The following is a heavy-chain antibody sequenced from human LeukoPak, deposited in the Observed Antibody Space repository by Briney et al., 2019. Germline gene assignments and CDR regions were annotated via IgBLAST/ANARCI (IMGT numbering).Heavy chain of an antibody. CDR2: INPNNGAT. V-gene: IGHV1-2*06. J-gene: IGHJ4*02. CDR3: AKDGIRYPTYYFDY. Sequence: ASVKVSCKASEYIFTGYYMHWVRQAPGQGLEWMGRINPNNGATNYAQKFQGRVTITGDTSINTAYMELSSLRSDDTAVYYCAKDGIRYPTYYFDYWGQGTLVTVSS. CDR1: EYIFTGYY. D-gene: IGHD1-26*01.